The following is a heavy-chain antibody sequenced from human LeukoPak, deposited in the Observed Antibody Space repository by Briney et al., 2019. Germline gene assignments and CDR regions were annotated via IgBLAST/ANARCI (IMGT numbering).Heavy chain of an antibody. CDR3: ARDHYDSTGRYYYYMDV. CDR2: IYTSGST. Sequence: SETLSLTCTVSGGSISSYYWSWIRQPAGKGLEWIGRIYTSGSTNYNPSLKSRVTMSVDTAKNQFSLKLSSVTAADTAVYYCARDHYDSTGRYYYYMDVWGNGTTVTVSS. V-gene: IGHV4-4*07. J-gene: IGHJ6*03. D-gene: IGHD3-22*01. CDR1: GGSISSYY.